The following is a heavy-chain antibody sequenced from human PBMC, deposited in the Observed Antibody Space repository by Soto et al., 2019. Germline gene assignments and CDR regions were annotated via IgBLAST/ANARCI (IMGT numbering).Heavy chain of an antibody. CDR3: ARGVGRCSGGSCYYVPWFDP. CDR2: ISYSGTT. D-gene: IGHD2-15*01. J-gene: IGHJ5*02. CDR1: GGSISSSDYY. V-gene: IGHV4-31*03. Sequence: PSETLSLTCTVSGGSISSSDYYWNWIRQHPGKGLEWIGYISYSGTTYYNPSLKSRVTISVDTSKNQFSLKLSSVTAADTAVYYCARGVGRCSGGSCYYVPWFDPWGQGTLVTVPQ.